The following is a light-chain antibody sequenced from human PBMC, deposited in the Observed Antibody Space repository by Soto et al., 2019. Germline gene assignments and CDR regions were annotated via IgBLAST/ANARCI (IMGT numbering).Light chain of an antibody. CDR3: QQRSNWPPLFT. J-gene: IGKJ3*01. V-gene: IGKV3-11*01. Sequence: EIVLTQSPATLSLSPGERATLSCRASQSVSSYLAWYQQKPGQAPRLLIYDASNRATGIPARFSGSGSGTDFTLTISSLEPEGFAVYYCQQRSNWPPLFTFGPGTKVDIK. CDR1: QSVSSY. CDR2: DAS.